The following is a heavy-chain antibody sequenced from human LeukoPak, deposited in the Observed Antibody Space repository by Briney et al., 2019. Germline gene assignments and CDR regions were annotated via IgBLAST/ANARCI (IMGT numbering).Heavy chain of an antibody. Sequence: PGGSLRLSCAASGFTFDDYAMHWVRHAPGKGLEWVSGISWNSGSIGYADSVKGRFTISRDNAKNSLYLQMNSLRAEDTALYYCAKDIRRSLRGGALDYWGQGTLVTVSS. V-gene: IGHV3-9*01. J-gene: IGHJ4*02. CDR2: ISWNSGSI. CDR3: AKDIRRSLRGGALDY. D-gene: IGHD3-16*01. CDR1: GFTFDDYA.